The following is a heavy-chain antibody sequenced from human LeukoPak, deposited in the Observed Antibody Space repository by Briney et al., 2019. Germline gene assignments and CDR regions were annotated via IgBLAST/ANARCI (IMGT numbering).Heavy chain of an antibody. CDR2: INHSGST. J-gene: IGHJ6*03. D-gene: IGHD5-18*01. CDR1: GGSISSSSYY. V-gene: IGHV4-39*07. Sequence: SETLSLTCTVSGGSISSSSYYWGWIRQPPGKGLEWIGEINHSGSTNYNPSLKSRVTISVDTSKNQFSLKLSSVTAADTAVYYCARDRPRLRGYSYGYYYYMDVWGKGTTVTVSS. CDR3: ARDRPRLRGYSYGYYYYMDV.